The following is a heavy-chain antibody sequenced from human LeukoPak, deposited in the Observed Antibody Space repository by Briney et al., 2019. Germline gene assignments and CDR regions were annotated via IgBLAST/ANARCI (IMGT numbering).Heavy chain of an antibody. CDR1: GGTFSDYA. V-gene: IGHV1-69*10. Sequence: ASVKVSCKASGGTFSDYALNWVRQAPGQGLEWMGVFIPILGTANSTQRFQDRVTITADISTNTVYMELSSLRSEDTAVYFCAGIPVFGVVLHQEPVWGKGTTVTVSS. CDR3: AGIPVFGVVLHQEPV. J-gene: IGHJ6*04. D-gene: IGHD3-3*01. CDR2: FIPILGTA.